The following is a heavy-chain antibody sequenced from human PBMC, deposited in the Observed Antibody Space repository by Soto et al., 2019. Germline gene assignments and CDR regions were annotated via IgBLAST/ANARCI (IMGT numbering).Heavy chain of an antibody. J-gene: IGHJ4*02. CDR1: GGSIDTGGFY. D-gene: IGHD2-2*01. V-gene: IGHV4-31*03. CDR2: IYYTGAA. CDR3: ASDTFNAVSLDS. Sequence: QVQLQESGPGLVKPSQTLTLTCSVSGGSIDTGGFYWSWARQLPGKGLQWIGYIYYTGAAYYNPAPKGRFVISLDTSENQYSMSLNSLTAADKAVYSCASDTFNAVSLDSWGQGRLVTVS.